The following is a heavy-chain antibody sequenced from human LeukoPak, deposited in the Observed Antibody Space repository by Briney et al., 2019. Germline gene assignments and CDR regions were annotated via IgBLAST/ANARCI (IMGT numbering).Heavy chain of an antibody. D-gene: IGHD6-13*01. CDR3: ARPYSSSWYLYYYGMDV. J-gene: IGHJ6*02. V-gene: IGHV7-4-1*02. CDR2: INTKTGNP. Sequence: ASVKVSCKASGYTFTTYAMNWVRQAPGQGLEWMGWINTKTGNPTYAQGFTRRFVFSLDTSVNTAYLQITSLKAEDTAVYYCARPYSSSWYLYYYGMDVWGQGTTVTVSS. CDR1: GYTFTTYA.